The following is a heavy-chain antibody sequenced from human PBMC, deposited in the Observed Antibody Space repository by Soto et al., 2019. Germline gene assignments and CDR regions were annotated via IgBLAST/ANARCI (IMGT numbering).Heavy chain of an antibody. CDR3: ARDFERSAIGP. Sequence: SETLSLTCAVYGGSFSGYYWSWIRQPPGKGPEWIGYIAYSGDTYYNPSLRSRVTISADTSENKFSLTLKSVTAADTAVYFCARDFERSAIGPWGQGTSVTVSS. CDR2: IAYSGDT. J-gene: IGHJ5*02. V-gene: IGHV4-34*11. CDR1: GGSFSGYY. D-gene: IGHD3-9*01.